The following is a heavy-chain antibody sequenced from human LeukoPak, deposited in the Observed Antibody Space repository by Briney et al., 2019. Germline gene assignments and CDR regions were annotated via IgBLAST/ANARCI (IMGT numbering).Heavy chain of an antibody. V-gene: IGHV4-31*03. CDR3: ATLKYSPGTFDV. Sequence: PSETLSLTCTVSRGSISGGRYYWSWVRQHPEKGLEWIGYIYNSWSTFYNPSLRGRVVISVDTSKNQFSPKLSSVTAADTAIYYCATLKYSPGTFDVWGQGTMVTVSS. CDR2: IYNSWST. D-gene: IGHD1-26*01. CDR1: RGSISGGRYY. J-gene: IGHJ3*01.